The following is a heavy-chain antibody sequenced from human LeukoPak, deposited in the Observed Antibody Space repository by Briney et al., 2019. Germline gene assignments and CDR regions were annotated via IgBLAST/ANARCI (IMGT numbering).Heavy chain of an antibody. CDR2: ISGYSGNT. CDR3: ARGGRDSSSWFFDY. D-gene: IGHD6-13*01. Sequence: ASVKVSCKASGYTFISYGITWVRQAPGQGLEWMGWISGYSGNTNYAQKLQGRVTMTTDTSTSTAYMELRSLISDDTAVYYCARGGRDSSSWFFDYWGQGTLVTVSS. CDR1: GYTFISYG. J-gene: IGHJ4*02. V-gene: IGHV1-18*01.